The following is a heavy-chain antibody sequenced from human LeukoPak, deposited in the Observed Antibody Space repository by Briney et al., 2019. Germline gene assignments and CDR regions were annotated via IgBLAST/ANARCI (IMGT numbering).Heavy chain of an antibody. CDR2: IYYSGGT. Sequence: SETLSLTCTVSGGSIRSYYWSWIRQPPGKGLEWIGYIYYSGGTSYNPSLKSRATISLDTSKNQFSLKLSSVTAADTAVYYCARGGGYCSTTSCSTFDYWGQGTLVTVSS. CDR3: ARGGGYCSTTSCSTFDY. V-gene: IGHV4-59*01. D-gene: IGHD2-2*02. CDR1: GGSIRSYY. J-gene: IGHJ4*02.